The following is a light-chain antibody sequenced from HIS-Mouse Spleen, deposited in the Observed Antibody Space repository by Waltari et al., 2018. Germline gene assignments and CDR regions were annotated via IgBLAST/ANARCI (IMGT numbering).Light chain of an antibody. Sequence: SYELTQPPSVSVSPGQTARITCSGDALPKKYAYWYQQKSGQAPVLVIYEDSKRPSGIPCIFSGSSSGTIATLTISGAQVEDEADYYCYSTDSSGNHRVFGGGTKLTVL. V-gene: IGLV3-10*01. J-gene: IGLJ2*01. CDR3: YSTDSSGNHRV. CDR1: ALPKKY. CDR2: EDS.